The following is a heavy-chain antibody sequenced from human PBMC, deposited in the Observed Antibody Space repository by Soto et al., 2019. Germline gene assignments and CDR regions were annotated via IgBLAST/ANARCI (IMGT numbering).Heavy chain of an antibody. Sequence: QVQLVQSGAEVKKPGSSVKVSCKASGGTFSSYAISWVRQAPGQGLEWMGGIIPIFGTANYAQKFQGRVTITADESTSTAYMELSSVRSEETAVYYCERAVYASRVVAFDSWGQGPLVTVSS. J-gene: IGHJ4*02. V-gene: IGHV1-69*01. CDR1: GGTFSSYA. CDR2: IIPIFGTA. D-gene: IGHD3-22*01. CDR3: ERAVYASRVVAFDS.